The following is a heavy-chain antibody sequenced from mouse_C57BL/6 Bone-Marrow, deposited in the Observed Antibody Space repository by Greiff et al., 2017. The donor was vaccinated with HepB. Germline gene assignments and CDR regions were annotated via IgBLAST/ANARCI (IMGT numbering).Heavy chain of an antibody. J-gene: IGHJ4*01. CDR2: IHPSDSDT. D-gene: IGHD1-1*01. CDR1: GYTFTSYW. V-gene: IGHV1-74*01. Sequence: QVQLQQPGAELVKPGASVKVSCKASGYTFTSYWMHWVKQRPGQGLEWIGRIHPSDSDTNYNQKFKGKATLTVDKSSSTAYMRLSSLTSEDSAVYYCAINTTVVARAMDCWGQGTSVTVSS. CDR3: AINTTVVARAMDC.